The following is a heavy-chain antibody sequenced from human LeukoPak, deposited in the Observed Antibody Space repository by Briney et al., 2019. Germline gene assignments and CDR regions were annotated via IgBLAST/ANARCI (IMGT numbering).Heavy chain of an antibody. V-gene: IGHV3-74*01. CDR3: ARDGDITMVRGVIITATYYYGMDV. Sequence: GGSLRLSCAASGFTFSSYWMHGVRQAPGKGLVWVSRINSDGSSTSYADSVKGRFTISRDNAKNTLYLQMNSLRAEDTAVYYCARDGDITMVRGVIITATYYYGMDVWGQGTTVTVSS. D-gene: IGHD3-10*01. CDR1: GFTFSSYW. CDR2: INSDGSST. J-gene: IGHJ6*02.